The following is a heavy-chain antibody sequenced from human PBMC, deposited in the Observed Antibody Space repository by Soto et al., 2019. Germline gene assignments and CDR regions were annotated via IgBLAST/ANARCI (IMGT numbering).Heavy chain of an antibody. Sequence: GESLKISCKGSGYSFTSYWIGWVRQMPGKGLEWMGIIYPGDSDTRYSPSFQGQVTISADKSISTAYLQWSSLKASDTAMYYCYSALGDSSSWHMRERDYWGQGTLVTVSS. CDR3: YSALGDSSSWHMRERDY. D-gene: IGHD6-13*01. CDR2: IYPGDSDT. J-gene: IGHJ4*02. CDR1: GYSFTSYW. V-gene: IGHV5-51*01.